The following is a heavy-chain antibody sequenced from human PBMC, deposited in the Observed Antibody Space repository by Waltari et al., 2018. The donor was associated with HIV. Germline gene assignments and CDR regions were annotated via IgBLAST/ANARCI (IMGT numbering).Heavy chain of an antibody. J-gene: IGHJ6*02. D-gene: IGHD6-19*01. CDR2: ISAYNGNT. CDR3: ARGSSGWYDYYYGMDV. Sequence: QVQLVQSGAEVKKPGDSVKVYCTASGYTFTSYRICWVRQAPGQGLEWMGWISAYNGNTNYAQKLQGRVTMTTDTSTSTAYMELRSLRSDDTAVYYCARGSSGWYDYYYGMDVWGQGTTVTVSS. CDR1: GYTFTSYR. V-gene: IGHV1-18*01.